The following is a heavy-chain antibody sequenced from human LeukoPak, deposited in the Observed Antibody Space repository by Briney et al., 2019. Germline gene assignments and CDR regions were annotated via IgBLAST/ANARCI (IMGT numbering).Heavy chain of an antibody. J-gene: IGHJ4*02. CDR3: ARVGRVGATKAYYFDY. CDR1: GFTFTHYS. D-gene: IGHD1-26*01. V-gene: IGHV3-21*01. Sequence: GGSLRLSCSASGFTFTHYSINWVRQAPGKGLEWLSSISNSSNYIYYADSVKGRFTISRDNSKNTLYLQMNSLRAEDTAVYYCARVGRVGATKAYYFDYWGQGTLVTVSS. CDR2: ISNSSNYI.